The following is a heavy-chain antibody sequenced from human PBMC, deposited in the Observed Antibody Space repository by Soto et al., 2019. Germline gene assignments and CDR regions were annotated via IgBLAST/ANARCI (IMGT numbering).Heavy chain of an antibody. V-gene: IGHV3-49*04. CDR1: GFTFSSYS. CDR3: GLPGPARNYYGMDV. J-gene: IGHJ6*02. D-gene: IGHD2-2*01. Sequence: PGGSLRLSCADSGFTFSSYSMNWVRQAPGKGLEWVGFIRSKAYGGTTEYAASVKGRFTISRDDSKSIAYLQMNSLRAEDTAVYYCGLPGPARNYYGMDVWGQGTTVTVSS. CDR2: IRSKAYGGTT.